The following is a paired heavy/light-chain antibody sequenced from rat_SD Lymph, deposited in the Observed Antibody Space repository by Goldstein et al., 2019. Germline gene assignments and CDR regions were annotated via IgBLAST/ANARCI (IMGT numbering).Light chain of an antibody. J-gene: IGKJ2-1*01. CDR2: YAS. V-gene: IGKV6S5*01. Sequence: NIVMTQSPKSMSISVGDRVTMNCKASQNVGNNIAWYQQKPGQSPKLLIYYASNRYTGVPDRFTGGGYGTDFTLTINSVQAEDAAFYYCQRIYNSPTFGAGTKLELK. CDR3: QRIYNSPT. CDR1: QNVGNN.
Heavy chain of an antibody. CDR2: INTGSGGT. V-gene: IGHV1-43*01. D-gene: IGHD1-2*01. CDR1: GYTFTSYY. CDR3: ARSIKVAAPYNWFAY. Sequence: QVQLQQSGAELAKPGSSVKISCKASGYTFTSYYISWIKQTTGQGLEYIGYINTGSGGTNYNEKFKGKATLTVDKSSSTAFMQLSSLTPDDSAVYYCARSIKVAAPYNWFAYWGQGTLVTVSS. J-gene: IGHJ3*01.